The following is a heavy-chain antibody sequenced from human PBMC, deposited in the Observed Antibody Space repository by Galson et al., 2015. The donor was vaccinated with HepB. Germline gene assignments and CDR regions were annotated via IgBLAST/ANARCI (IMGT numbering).Heavy chain of an antibody. CDR1: GYTFPNYG. CDR3: AKFDYGDYVGWLDP. CDR2: INAYTGDT. Sequence: SVKVSCKASGYTFPNYGITWMRQAPGQGLEWMGCINAYTGDTTDAQKFQGRVTMTTDTSTSTVYMELRSLRSDDAAVYYCAKFDYGDYVGWLDPWGQGTVVTVSS. J-gene: IGHJ5*02. V-gene: IGHV1-18*01. D-gene: IGHD4-17*01.